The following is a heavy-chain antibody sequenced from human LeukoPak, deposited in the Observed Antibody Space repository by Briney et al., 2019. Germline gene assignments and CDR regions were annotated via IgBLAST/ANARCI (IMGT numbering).Heavy chain of an antibody. V-gene: IGHV4-34*01. J-gene: IGHJ3*02. CDR3: ARSRRITIFGVVKGAFDI. Sequence: SETLSLTCAVYGGSFSGYYWSGIRQPPGKGLEWIGEINHSGSTNYNPSLKSRVTISVDTSKNQFSLKLSSVTAADTAVYYCARSRRITIFGVVKGAFDIWGQGTMVTVSS. D-gene: IGHD3-3*01. CDR1: GGSFSGYY. CDR2: INHSGST.